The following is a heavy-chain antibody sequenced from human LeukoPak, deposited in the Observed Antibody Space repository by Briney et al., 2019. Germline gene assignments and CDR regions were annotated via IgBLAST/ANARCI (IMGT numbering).Heavy chain of an antibody. CDR1: GFTFSSYS. CDR2: ISSSSSYI. V-gene: IGHV3-21*04. Sequence: GGSLRLSCAASGFTFSSYSMNWVRQAPGKGLEWVSSISSSSSYIYYADSVKGRFTISRDNAKNSLYLQMNSLRAEDTAVYYCAKDLRYCSSTSCFTGSDYWGQGTLVTVSS. D-gene: IGHD2-2*01. J-gene: IGHJ4*02. CDR3: AKDLRYCSSTSCFTGSDY.